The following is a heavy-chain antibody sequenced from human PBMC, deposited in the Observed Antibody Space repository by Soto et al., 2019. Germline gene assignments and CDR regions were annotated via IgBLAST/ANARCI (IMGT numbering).Heavy chain of an antibody. CDR1: GDSIGNFY. CDR2: LSASGRT. D-gene: IGHD2-8*01. V-gene: IGHV4-4*07. CDR3: ARGMGRYFDI. Sequence: SETLSLTCAISGDSIGNFYWSWIRQPAGNGLESLGRLSASGRTNYSPSLQSRVTMSLDRSKNRFSLRLTSVSAADTAVYFCARGMGRYFDIWGRGTLVTVPQ. J-gene: IGHJ2*01.